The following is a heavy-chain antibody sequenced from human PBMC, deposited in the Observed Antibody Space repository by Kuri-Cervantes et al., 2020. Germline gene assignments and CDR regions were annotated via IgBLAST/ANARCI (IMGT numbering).Heavy chain of an antibody. D-gene: IGHD3-22*01. V-gene: IGHV1-69*05. CDR1: GYTFTSYG. CDR3: ARGDYDSSGYYARAYYYYYMDV. CDR2: IIPIFGTA. J-gene: IGHJ6*03. Sequence: SVKVSCKASGYTFTSYGISWVRQAPGQGLEWMGGIIPIFGTANYAQKFQGRVTITTDESTSTAYMELSSLRSEDTAVYYCARGDYDSSGYYARAYYYYYMDVWGKGTTVTVSS.